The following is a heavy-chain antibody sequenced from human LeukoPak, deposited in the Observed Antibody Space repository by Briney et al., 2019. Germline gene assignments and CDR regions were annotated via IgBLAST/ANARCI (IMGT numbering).Heavy chain of an antibody. CDR1: GYTLTELS. Sequence: ASVELSCKVSGYTLTELSMHWVRQAPGKGLEWKGGFDPEDGETIYAQKFQGRVTMTEDTSTDTAYMELSSLRSEDTAVYYCATDLRYCSGGSCYRDYWGQGTLVTVSS. CDR3: ATDLRYCSGGSCYRDY. D-gene: IGHD2-15*01. V-gene: IGHV1-24*01. CDR2: FDPEDGET. J-gene: IGHJ4*02.